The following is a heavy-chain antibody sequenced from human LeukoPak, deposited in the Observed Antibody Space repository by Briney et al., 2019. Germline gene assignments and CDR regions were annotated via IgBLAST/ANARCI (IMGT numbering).Heavy chain of an antibody. D-gene: IGHD3-10*01. V-gene: IGHV4-59*08. J-gene: IGHJ2*01. CDR3: ARAYGDGWYFDL. Sequence: SETLSLTCTVSGGSISSYYWSWIRQPPGKGLEWIGYIYYSGSTNYNPSLKSRVTISVDTSKNQLSLKLSSVTAADTAVYYCARAYGDGWYFDLWGRGTLVTVSS. CDR2: IYYSGST. CDR1: GGSISSYY.